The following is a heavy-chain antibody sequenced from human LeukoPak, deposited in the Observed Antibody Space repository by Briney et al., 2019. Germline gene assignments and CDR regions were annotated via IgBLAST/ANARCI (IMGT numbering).Heavy chain of an antibody. Sequence: SETLSLTCTVSGGSISSSIYYWGWIRQPPGKGLEWIGSIHDSGSTHYNPSLKSRVTISVDTSKNQFSLKLSSVTAADTAVYYCARLELLVGFDYWGQGTLVTVSS. V-gene: IGHV4-39*01. CDR2: IHDSGST. D-gene: IGHD1-26*01. CDR1: GGSISSSIYY. J-gene: IGHJ4*02. CDR3: ARLELLVGFDY.